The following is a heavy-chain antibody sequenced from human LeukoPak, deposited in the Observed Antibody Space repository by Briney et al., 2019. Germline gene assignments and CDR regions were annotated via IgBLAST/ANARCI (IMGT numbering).Heavy chain of an antibody. V-gene: IGHV3-48*03. CDR2: ISSSGSTI. CDR3: ARELQYYYDSSGYHDY. J-gene: IGHJ4*02. Sequence: GGSLKLSCAASGFTFSSYEMNWVRQAPGKGLEWVSYISSSGSTIYYADSVKGRFTISRDNAKNSLYLQMNSLRAEDTAVYYCARELQYYYDSSGYHDYWGQGTLVTVSS. CDR1: GFTFSSYE. D-gene: IGHD3-22*01.